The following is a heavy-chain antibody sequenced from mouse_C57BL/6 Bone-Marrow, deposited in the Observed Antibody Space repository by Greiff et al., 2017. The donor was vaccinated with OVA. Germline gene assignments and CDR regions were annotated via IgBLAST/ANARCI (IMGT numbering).Heavy chain of an antibody. Sequence: VQLQQSGAELVRPGASVKLSCTASGFNIKDDYMHWVKQRPEQGLEWIGWIDPENGDTEYASKFQGKATIPADTSSNTAYLQLSSLTSVDTAVYDCTTGRFITTVVGVDYWGQGTTLTVSS. D-gene: IGHD1-1*01. J-gene: IGHJ2*01. CDR1: GFNIKDDY. V-gene: IGHV14-4*01. CDR2: IDPENGDT. CDR3: TTGRFITTVVGVDY.